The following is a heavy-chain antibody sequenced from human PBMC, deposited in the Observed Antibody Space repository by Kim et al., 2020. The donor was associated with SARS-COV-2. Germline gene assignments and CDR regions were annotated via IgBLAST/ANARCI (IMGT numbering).Heavy chain of an antibody. V-gene: IGHV4-39*07. Sequence: PSLKSRVTISVDTSKNQFSLKLSSVTAADTAVYYCARSIGATDYYYGMDVWGQGTTVTVSS. D-gene: IGHD3-10*01. J-gene: IGHJ6*02. CDR3: ARSIGATDYYYGMDV.